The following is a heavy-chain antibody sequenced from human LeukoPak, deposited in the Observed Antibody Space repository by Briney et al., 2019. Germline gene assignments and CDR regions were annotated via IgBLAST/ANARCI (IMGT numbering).Heavy chain of an antibody. Sequence: ASVKVSCTFSGYTLRELSMHWVRQAPGKGLEWMGYIHPEDGETIYAHKLQGRVIKAEETSTDPLYMELRSLRAEDTGAYYCATHHSGGPAGPFDYWGQGTLVTVSS. CDR1: GYTLRELS. CDR2: IHPEDGET. D-gene: IGHD1-14*01. CDR3: ATHHSGGPAGPFDY. J-gene: IGHJ4*02. V-gene: IGHV1-24*01.